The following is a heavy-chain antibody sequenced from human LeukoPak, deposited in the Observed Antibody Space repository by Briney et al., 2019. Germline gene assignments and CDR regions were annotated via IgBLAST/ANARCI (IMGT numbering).Heavy chain of an antibody. CDR1: GFTFSDYY. V-gene: IGHV3-11*06. CDR3: ARGGCSSTSCPLDY. D-gene: IGHD2-2*01. J-gene: IGHJ4*02. CDR2: ISRSSSYT. Sequence: PGGSLRLSRAASGFTFSDYYMSWIRQAPGKGLEWVSYISRSSSYTNYADSVKGRFTISRDNAKNSLYLQMNSLRAEDTAVYYCARGGCSSTSCPLDYWGQGTLVTVSS.